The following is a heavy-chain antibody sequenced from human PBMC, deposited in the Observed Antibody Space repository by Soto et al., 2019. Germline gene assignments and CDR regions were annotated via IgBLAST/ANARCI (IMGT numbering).Heavy chain of an antibody. CDR1: GGTFSSYA. CDR2: IIPIFGTA. D-gene: IGHD3-10*01. V-gene: IGHV1-69*13. Sequence: VKVSCKASGGTFSSYAISWVRQAPGQGLEWMGGIIPIFGTANYAQKFQGRVTITADESTSTAYMELSSLRSEDTAVYYCARLITMVRGVIIGAFDIWGQGTMVTVSS. CDR3: ARLITMVRGVIIGAFDI. J-gene: IGHJ3*02.